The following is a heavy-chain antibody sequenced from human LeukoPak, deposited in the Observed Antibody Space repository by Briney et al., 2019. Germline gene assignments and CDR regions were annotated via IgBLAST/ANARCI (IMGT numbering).Heavy chain of an antibody. V-gene: IGHV3-33*01. CDR1: GFTFNGYG. Sequence: GGSMRLSCVASGFTFNGYGMHGVGQAPGKGREWLAVIWYDGSNKYYADSAKGRFTISSDNSKNPLYLQMHSLRAEDTAVYYCAIDSPSDILTGRRVQDDAFDIWGQGTMVTFSS. CDR3: AIDSPSDILTGRRVQDDAFDI. D-gene: IGHD3-9*01. J-gene: IGHJ3*02. CDR2: IWYDGSNK.